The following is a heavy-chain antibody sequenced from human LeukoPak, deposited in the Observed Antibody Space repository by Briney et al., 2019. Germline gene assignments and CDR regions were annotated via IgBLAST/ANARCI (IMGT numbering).Heavy chain of an antibody. CDR2: IDVGGGNT. D-gene: IGHD1-26*01. V-gene: IGHV3-23*01. CDR1: GFTFSSCA. Sequence: PGGSLRLSCVASGFTFSSCAMSWVRQAPGKGLEWVSAIDVGGGNTYYADSVKGRFTFSRDNFKNMLHLQMNSLRAEDTAVYYCAKADTGGNYFDHWGQGTLVTVSS. CDR3: AKADTGGNYFDH. J-gene: IGHJ4*02.